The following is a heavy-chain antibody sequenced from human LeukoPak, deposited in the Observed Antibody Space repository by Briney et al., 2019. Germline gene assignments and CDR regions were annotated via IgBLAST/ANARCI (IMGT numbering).Heavy chain of an antibody. CDR2: IKQDGSEK. CDR3: AREAGAHGSGSYYGY. V-gene: IGHV3-7*01. D-gene: IGHD3-10*01. CDR1: GFTFSTYW. Sequence: GGSLRLSCAASGFTFSTYWMSWVRQAPGKGLEWVANIKQDGSEKYYVDSVKGRFTISRDNAKNSLYLQMNSLRAEDTAVYYCAREAGAHGSGSYYGYWGQGTLVTVSS. J-gene: IGHJ4*02.